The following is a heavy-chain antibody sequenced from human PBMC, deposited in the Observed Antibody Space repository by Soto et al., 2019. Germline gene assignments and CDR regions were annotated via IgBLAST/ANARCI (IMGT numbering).Heavy chain of an antibody. CDR2: IYSGTTT. CDR3: ARSSGWNRFDY. D-gene: IGHD6-19*01. Sequence: EVLLVESGGGLVQPGGSLRLSCTVSGFSVSPHYMNWVRQAPGKGLEWVSVIYSGTTTNYGDSVKGRFTISRDNSKNTLSLQMDSLRAEDTAVDYCARSSGWNRFDYWGQGTLVTVSS. J-gene: IGHJ4*02. CDR1: GFSVSPHY. V-gene: IGHV3-66*01.